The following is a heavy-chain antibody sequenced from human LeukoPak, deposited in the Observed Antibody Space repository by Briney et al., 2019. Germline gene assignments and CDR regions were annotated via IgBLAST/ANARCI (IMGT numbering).Heavy chain of an antibody. CDR2: IFYSGST. Sequence: SETLSLTCTVSGGSISGYYWSWIRQPPGKGLEWIGYIFYSGSTDYNPSLKSRVTISVDTSKNQFSLKLSSVTAADTAVYYCARGEWDLLFDYWGQGTLVTVSS. J-gene: IGHJ4*02. CDR3: ARGEWDLLFDY. V-gene: IGHV4-59*01. CDR1: GGSISGYY. D-gene: IGHD1-26*01.